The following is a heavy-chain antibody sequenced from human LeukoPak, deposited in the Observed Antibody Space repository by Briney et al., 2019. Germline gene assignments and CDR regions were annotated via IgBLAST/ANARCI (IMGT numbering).Heavy chain of an antibody. V-gene: IGHV3-21*01. J-gene: IGHJ4*02. CDR2: ISSSSSYI. Sequence: AGGSLRLSCAASGFTFSSYSMNWVRQAPGKGLEWVSSISSSSSYIYYADSVKGRFTISRDNAKNSLYLQMNSLRAEDTAVYYCARVPYYDILTGYRRADYWGQGTLVTVSS. D-gene: IGHD3-9*01. CDR1: GFTFSSYS. CDR3: ARVPYYDILTGYRRADY.